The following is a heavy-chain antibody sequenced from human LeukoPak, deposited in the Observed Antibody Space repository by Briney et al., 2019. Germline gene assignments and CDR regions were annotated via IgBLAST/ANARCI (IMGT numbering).Heavy chain of an antibody. Sequence: TGGSLRLSCAASGFTFSNYGMNWVRQAPGKGLEWVAFIRYDGSKEYYADSVKGRFTISRVNSKNTLYLQMNSLRAEDTAVYYCAKDNTVTTSGPFFDYWGQGTLVTVSS. D-gene: IGHD4-17*01. CDR2: IRYDGSKE. CDR3: AKDNTVTTSGPFFDY. J-gene: IGHJ4*02. CDR1: GFTFSNYG. V-gene: IGHV3-30*02.